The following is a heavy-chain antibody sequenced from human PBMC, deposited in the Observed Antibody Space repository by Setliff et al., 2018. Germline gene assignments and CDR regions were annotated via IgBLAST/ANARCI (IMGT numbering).Heavy chain of an antibody. CDR2: IYPSGPT. CDR3: ARMSGFMYMDV. J-gene: IGHJ6*03. V-gene: IGHV4-4*02. CDR1: GGSITSANW. D-gene: IGHD3-16*01. Sequence: SETLSLTCTVSGGSITSANWWAWARQPPGKELEWIGNIYPSGPTHYNPSLKSRVTISLDTSKSQFFRKLDAVTAADTAVYYCARMSGFMYMDVWGKGTPVTVSS.